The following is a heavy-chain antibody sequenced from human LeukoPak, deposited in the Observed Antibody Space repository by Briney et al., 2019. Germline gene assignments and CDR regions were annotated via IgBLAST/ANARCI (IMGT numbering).Heavy chain of an antibody. CDR2: ISAYNGNT. J-gene: IGHJ6*02. Sequence: ASVKVSCKASGYTFTSYGISWVRQAPGQGLEWMGWISAYNGNTNYAQKLQGRVTMTTDTSTSTAYMELRSLRSDDTAVYYCARGPSTGIRFLEWLPNYYYYGMDVWGQGTTVTVSS. D-gene: IGHD3-3*01. CDR1: GYTFTSYG. V-gene: IGHV1-18*01. CDR3: ARGPSTGIRFLEWLPNYYYYGMDV.